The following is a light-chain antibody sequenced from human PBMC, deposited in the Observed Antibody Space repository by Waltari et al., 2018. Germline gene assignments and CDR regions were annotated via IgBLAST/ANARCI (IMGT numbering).Light chain of an antibody. CDR3: QQSYSSPWT. CDR1: QSISHY. CDR2: GAS. Sequence: DIQMTQSPSSLSASVGDRVTITCRASQSISHYFNWYQQKPQQAPKLLMFGASSLQSGVPSRFSGSGSGTDFTLTINNLQPEDFATYYCQQSYSSPWTFGQGTRVEIK. J-gene: IGKJ1*01. V-gene: IGKV1-39*01.